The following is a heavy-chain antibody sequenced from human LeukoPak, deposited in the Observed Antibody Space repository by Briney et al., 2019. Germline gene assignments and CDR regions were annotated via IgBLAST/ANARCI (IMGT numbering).Heavy chain of an antibody. CDR2: IRYDGTNK. D-gene: IGHD6-19*01. CDR3: AKDQGSGWYFDYFDY. J-gene: IGHJ4*02. CDR1: GFTFNSYG. Sequence: GGVLRLSCVASGFTFNSYGMHWVRQAPGKGLEWVAFIRYDGTNKFYTDSVKGRFTISRDDSKNTLYLQMNSLRTEDTALYFCAKDQGSGWYFDYFDYWGQGTLVTVSS. V-gene: IGHV3-30*02.